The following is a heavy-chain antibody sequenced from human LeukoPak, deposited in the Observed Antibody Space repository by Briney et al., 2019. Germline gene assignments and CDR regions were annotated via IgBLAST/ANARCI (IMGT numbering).Heavy chain of an antibody. CDR3: ARATAVAGMGFDY. J-gene: IGHJ4*02. Sequence: SETLSLTCAVYGGSFSGYYWSWIRQPPGKGLEWIGYIYYSGSTNYNPSLESRVTISVDTSKNQFSLKLSSVTAADTAVYYCARATAVAGMGFDYWGQGTLVTVSS. D-gene: IGHD6-19*01. V-gene: IGHV4-59*01. CDR2: IYYSGST. CDR1: GGSFSGYY.